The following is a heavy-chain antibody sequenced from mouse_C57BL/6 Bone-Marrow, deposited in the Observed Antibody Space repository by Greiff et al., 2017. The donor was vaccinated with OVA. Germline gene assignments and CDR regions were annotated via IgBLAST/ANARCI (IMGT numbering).Heavy chain of an antibody. CDR3: ARCDGYYLYYYAMDY. V-gene: IGHV3-6*01. CDR2: ISYDGSN. CDR1: GYSITSGYY. Sequence: EVQLVESGPGLVKPSQSLSLTCSVTGYSITSGYYWNWIRQFPGNKLEWMGYISYDGSNNYNPSLKNRISITRDTSKDQFFLKLNSVTTEDTATYYCARCDGYYLYYYAMDYWGQGTSVTVSS. D-gene: IGHD2-3*01. J-gene: IGHJ4*01.